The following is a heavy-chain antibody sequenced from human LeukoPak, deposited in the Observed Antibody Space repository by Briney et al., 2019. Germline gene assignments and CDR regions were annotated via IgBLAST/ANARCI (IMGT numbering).Heavy chain of an antibody. CDR3: ARGSSPWPFDY. CDR1: GGSFSGYY. J-gene: IGHJ4*02. CDR2: INHSGST. Sequence: QPSETLSLTCAVYGGSFSGYYWSWIRQPPGKGLEWIGEINHSGSTNYNPSLKSRVTISVDTSKNQFSLKLSSVTAADTAVYYCARGSSPWPFDYWGQGTLVTVSS. D-gene: IGHD6-6*01. V-gene: IGHV4-34*01.